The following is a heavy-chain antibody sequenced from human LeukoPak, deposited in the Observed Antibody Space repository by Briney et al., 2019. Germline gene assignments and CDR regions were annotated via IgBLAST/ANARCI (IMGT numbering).Heavy chain of an antibody. D-gene: IGHD6-13*01. J-gene: IGHJ4*02. V-gene: IGHV3-74*01. CDR3: ARRQYRSSWYYFDY. Sequence: GGSLRLSCAASGFSLSSYSMHWVRQAPGKGLVWVSRINSDGSTTNYADSVKGRFTISRDNAKNTLYLQMNSLRAEDTAVYYCARRQYRSSWYYFDYWGQGTLVTVSS. CDR2: INSDGSTT. CDR1: GFSLSSYS.